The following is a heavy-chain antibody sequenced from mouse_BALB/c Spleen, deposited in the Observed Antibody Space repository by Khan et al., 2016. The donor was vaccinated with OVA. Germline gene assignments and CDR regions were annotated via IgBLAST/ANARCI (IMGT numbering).Heavy chain of an antibody. Sequence: VQLQESGAELMKPGASVKISCKATGYTFSSYWLEWVKQRPGHGLEWIGEILPGRGNSNYNEKLKGKATFTVATSSNLASMPLNSLPSEASAGYYCARGAGTTYVMDYWGQGTSVTGAS. CDR2: ILPGRGNS. V-gene: IGHV1-9*01. J-gene: IGHJ4*01. CDR3: ARGAGTTYVMDY. CDR1: GYTFSSYW. D-gene: IGHD4-1*01.